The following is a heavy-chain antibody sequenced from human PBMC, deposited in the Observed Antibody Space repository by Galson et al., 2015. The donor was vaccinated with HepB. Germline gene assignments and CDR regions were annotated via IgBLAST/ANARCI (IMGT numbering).Heavy chain of an antibody. CDR2: IRSKAYGGTT. J-gene: IGHJ3*02. CDR1: GFTFGDYA. V-gene: IGHV3-49*03. CDR3: TRAPNYGDYSGRAFDI. Sequence: SLRLSCAASGFTFGDYAMSWFRQAPGKGLEWVGFIRSKAYGGTTEYAASVKGRFTISRDDSKSIAYLQMNSLKTEDTAVYYCTRAPNYGDYSGRAFDIWGQGTMVTVSS. D-gene: IGHD4-17*01.